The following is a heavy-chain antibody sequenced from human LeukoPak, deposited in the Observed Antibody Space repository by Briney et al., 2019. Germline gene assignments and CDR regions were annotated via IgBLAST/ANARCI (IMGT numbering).Heavy chain of an antibody. J-gene: IGHJ2*01. Sequence: SETLSLTCTVSGGSVSSGFYYWSWIRQPSGKGLEWIGYISYSGGTNYNPSLKSRVTISVDTSKNQFSLNLSSVTAADTAVYYCARGGRGSGSDYWYIDLWGRGTLVTVSS. CDR2: ISYSGGT. CDR3: ARGGRGSGSDYWYIDL. D-gene: IGHD3-10*01. CDR1: GGSVSSGFYY. V-gene: IGHV4-61*01.